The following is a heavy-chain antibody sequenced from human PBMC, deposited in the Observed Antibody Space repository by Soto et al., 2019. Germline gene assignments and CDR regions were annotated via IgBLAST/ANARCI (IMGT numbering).Heavy chain of an antibody. CDR1: GGSISSYY. CDR3: ARGVGRGWNYYDSSGYPDC. D-gene: IGHD3-22*01. Sequence: PSETLSLTCTVSGGSISSYYWSWIRQPPGKGLEWIGYIYYSGSTNYNPSLKSRVTISVDTSKNQFSLKLSSVTAADTAVYYCARGVGRGWNYYDSSGYPDCWGQGTLVTVSS. J-gene: IGHJ4*02. CDR2: IYYSGST. V-gene: IGHV4-59*01.